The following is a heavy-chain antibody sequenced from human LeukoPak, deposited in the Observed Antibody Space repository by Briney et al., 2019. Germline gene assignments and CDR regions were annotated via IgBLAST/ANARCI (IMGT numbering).Heavy chain of an antibody. J-gene: IGHJ5*02. CDR3: AKEDRQLTDYGDYAWFDP. D-gene: IGHD4-17*01. Sequence: GRSLRLSCAASGFTFDDYAMHWVRQAPGKGLEWVSGISWNSGSIGYADSVKGRFTISRDNAKNSLYLQMNSLRAEDTALYYCAKEDRQLTDYGDYAWFDPWGQGTLVTVSS. CDR2: ISWNSGSI. CDR1: GFTFDDYA. V-gene: IGHV3-9*01.